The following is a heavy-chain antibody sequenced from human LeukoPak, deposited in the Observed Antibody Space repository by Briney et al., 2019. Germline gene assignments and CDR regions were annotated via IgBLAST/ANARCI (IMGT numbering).Heavy chain of an antibody. CDR1: GGSFSGYD. J-gene: IGHJ4*02. V-gene: IGHV4-34*01. Sequence: SETLSLTCAVFGGSFSGYDSTWIRKPPGKGLEWIGEIHYSGSATYNPSRKSRVTISVDTSKTQFSLKMHSVTAADSAVYSCARGQRFRAFWSRGTPVPVSS. CDR2: IHYSGSA. D-gene: IGHD3-10*01. CDR3: ARGQRFRAF.